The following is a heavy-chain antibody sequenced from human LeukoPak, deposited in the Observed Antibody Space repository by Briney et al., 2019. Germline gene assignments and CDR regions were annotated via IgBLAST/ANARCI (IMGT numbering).Heavy chain of an antibody. D-gene: IGHD1-26*01. CDR1: GFTFSSYW. CDR3: AREGSQSASGTYPGND. J-gene: IGHJ4*02. Sequence: PGGSLRLSCAASGFTFSSYWMSWARQAPGKGLEWVANIKQDGSEKYYVDSVKGRFTISRDNAKNSLFLQMNRLRAEDTAVYYCAREGSQSASGTYPGNDWGQGTLVTVSS. V-gene: IGHV3-7*01. CDR2: IKQDGSEK.